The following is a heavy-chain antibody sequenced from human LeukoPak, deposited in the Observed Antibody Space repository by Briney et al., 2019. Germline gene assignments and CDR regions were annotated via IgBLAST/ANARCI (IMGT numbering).Heavy chain of an antibody. CDR2: ISWNGDST. J-gene: IGHJ6*03. CDR1: GFTFDDYG. V-gene: IGHV3-20*04. D-gene: IGHD2-15*01. Sequence: GGSLRLSCAASGFTFDDYGMSWVRQAPGKGLEWVSNISWNGDSTGYADSVKGRFTISRDNGKNSLYLQMNSLRAEDTALYYCARDRCSGGRCYSLSVGYMDVWGKGTTVTVSS. CDR3: ARDRCSGGRCYSLSVGYMDV.